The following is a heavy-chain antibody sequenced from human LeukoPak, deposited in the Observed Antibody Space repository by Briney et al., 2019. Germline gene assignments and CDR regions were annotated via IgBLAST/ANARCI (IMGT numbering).Heavy chain of an antibody. Sequence: PSETLSLTCTVSGGSISSYYWNWIRQPPGKGLEWIGYIYYSGSTNYNPSLKSRVTISVDTSKNQFSLKLSSVTAADTAVYYCAREPYCSGGSCYFDYWGQGTLVTVSS. D-gene: IGHD2-15*01. J-gene: IGHJ4*02. CDR1: GGSISSYY. CDR2: IYYSGST. CDR3: AREPYCSGGSCYFDY. V-gene: IGHV4-59*01.